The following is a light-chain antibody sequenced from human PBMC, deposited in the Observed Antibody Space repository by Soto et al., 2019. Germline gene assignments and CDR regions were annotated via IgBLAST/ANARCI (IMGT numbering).Light chain of an antibody. CDR2: KAS. CDR1: QSISTW. CDR3: QQYNSFSRT. J-gene: IGKJ2*01. V-gene: IGKV1-5*03. Sequence: DIQMTQSPFTLSASVGDRVTITCRASQSISTWLAWYQQKPGKAPKPLIYKASSLDSGVPSRFSGSGSGTEFTLTISSLQPDDFATYYCQQYNSFSRTFGQGTKVDIK.